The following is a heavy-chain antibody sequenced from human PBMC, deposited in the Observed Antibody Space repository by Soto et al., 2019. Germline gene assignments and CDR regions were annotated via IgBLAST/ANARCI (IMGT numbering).Heavy chain of an antibody. CDR2: ISWNSGSA. D-gene: IGHD3-22*01. V-gene: IGHV3-9*01. CDR1: GFNFDDYA. J-gene: IGHJ4*02. CDR3: AKDISSGWVEVFDY. Sequence: VQLMESGGGLVQPGTSLRLSCAASGFNFDDYAMHWVRQAPGKGLEWVSGISWNSGSADYADSVKGRFTISRNNAKNYLYLQMNSVGPEDTAFYFCAKDISSGWVEVFDYWGQGTLVTVSS.